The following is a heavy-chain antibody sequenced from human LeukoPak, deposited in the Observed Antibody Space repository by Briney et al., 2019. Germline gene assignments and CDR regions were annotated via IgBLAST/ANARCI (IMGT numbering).Heavy chain of an antibody. CDR1: GGSISSYY. CDR2: ISYSGST. Sequence: SETLSLTCTVSGGSISSYYWRWIRQPTGKGLEWVAYISYSGSTNYNPSVNSRVTISVDTSKNQFSLNLSSVTAADTAVYYCARDLSGSRYYFDYWGQGTLVTVSS. V-gene: IGHV4-59*12. J-gene: IGHJ4*02. D-gene: IGHD3-10*01. CDR3: ARDLSGSRYYFDY.